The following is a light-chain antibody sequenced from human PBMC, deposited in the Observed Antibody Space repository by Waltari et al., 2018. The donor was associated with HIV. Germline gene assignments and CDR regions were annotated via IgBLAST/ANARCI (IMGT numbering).Light chain of an antibody. J-gene: IGLJ3*02. V-gene: IGLV1-40*01. CDR2: NNN. Sequence: QSVLTQPPSVSGAPGQRVPISCTGSSSTIEAGSDVHWYQQLPGTAPKLLNYNNNNRPSGVPDRFSGSKSGTSASLAITGLQAEDEADYYCQSYDSGLRVFGGGTKLTVL. CDR3: QSYDSGLRV. CDR1: SSTIEAGSD.